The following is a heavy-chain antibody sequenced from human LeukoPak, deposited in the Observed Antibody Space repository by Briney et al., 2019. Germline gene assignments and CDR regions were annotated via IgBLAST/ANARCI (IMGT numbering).Heavy chain of an antibody. D-gene: IGHD6-19*01. Sequence: SETLSLTCTVSGGPISSYYWSWIRQPPGKGLEWIGYIYYSGSTNYNPSLKSRVTISVDTSKNQFSLKLSSVTAADTAVYYCARRVAGTAGFDYWGQGTLVTVSS. J-gene: IGHJ4*02. CDR2: IYYSGST. CDR1: GGPISSYY. CDR3: ARRVAGTAGFDY. V-gene: IGHV4-59*01.